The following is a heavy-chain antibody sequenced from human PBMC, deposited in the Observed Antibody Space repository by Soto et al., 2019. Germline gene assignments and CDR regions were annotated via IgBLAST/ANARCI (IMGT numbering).Heavy chain of an antibody. CDR2: IYTSGST. CDR1: GGSISSYY. Sequence: PSETLSLTCTVSGGSISSYYWSWIRQPAGKGLEWIGRIYTSGSTNYNPSLKSRVTMSVDTSKNQFSLKLSSVTAADTAVYYCARAQYSSGWYYFDYWGQGTLVTVSS. J-gene: IGHJ4*02. CDR3: ARAQYSSGWYYFDY. V-gene: IGHV4-4*07. D-gene: IGHD6-13*01.